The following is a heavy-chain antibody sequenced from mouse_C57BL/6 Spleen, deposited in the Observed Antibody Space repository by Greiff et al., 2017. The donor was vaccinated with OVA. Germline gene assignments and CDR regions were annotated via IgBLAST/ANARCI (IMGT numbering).Heavy chain of an antibody. V-gene: IGHV1-26*01. CDR1: GYTFTDYY. CDR2: INPNNGGT. Sequence: EVQLQQSGPELVKPGASVKISCKASGYTFTDYYMNWVKQSHGKSLEWIGDINPNNGGTSYNQKFKGKATLTVDKSSSTAYMELRSLTSEDSAVYYCAREDYDYDEGAMDYWGQGTSVTVSS. D-gene: IGHD2-4*01. J-gene: IGHJ4*01. CDR3: AREDYDYDEGAMDY.